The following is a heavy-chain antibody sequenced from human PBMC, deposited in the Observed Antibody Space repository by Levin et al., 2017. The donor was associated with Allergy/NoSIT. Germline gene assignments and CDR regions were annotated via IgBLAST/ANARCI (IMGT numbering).Heavy chain of an antibody. CDR3: ARDPENGALDF. V-gene: IGHV3-7*04. Sequence: GESLKISCAASEFSFSASWMAWVRQVPGKGLEWLANINPDESIKYYVDSVKGRFTISRDNAKNSLYLQMNGLRAEDTAVYFCARDPENGALDFWGQGTQVAVSS. CDR2: INPDESIK. J-gene: IGHJ4*02. D-gene: IGHD1-1*01. CDR1: EFSFSASW.